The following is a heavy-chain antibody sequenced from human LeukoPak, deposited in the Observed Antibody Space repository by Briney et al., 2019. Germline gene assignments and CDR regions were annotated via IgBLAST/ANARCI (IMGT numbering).Heavy chain of an antibody. D-gene: IGHD3-10*01. J-gene: IGHJ4*02. CDR2: IYYSGST. CDR1: GGSISSYY. V-gene: IGHV4-59*08. CDR3: ARRYQLLWFGELYLGYYFDY. Sequence: SETLSLTCTVSGGSISSYYWSWIRQPPGKGLEWIGYIYYSGSTNYNPSLKSRVTISVDTSKNQFSLKLSSVTAADTAVYYCARRYQLLWFGELYLGYYFDYWGQGTLVTVSS.